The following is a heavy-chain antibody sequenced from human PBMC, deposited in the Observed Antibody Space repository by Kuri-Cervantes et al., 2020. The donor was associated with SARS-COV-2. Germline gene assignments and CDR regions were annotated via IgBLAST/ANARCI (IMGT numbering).Heavy chain of an antibody. CDR2: SSGYNGNT. CDR3: ARSRHCSSTSCYGGYYMDV. D-gene: IGHD2-2*01. V-gene: IGHV1-18*04. Sequence: ASVKVSCKASGCTFTNYGISWVRQAPGQGLEWMGWSSGYNGNTNYAQKVQGRVTMTADISTSTAYMELRRLRSDDTAVYYCARSRHCSSTSCYGGYYMDVWGKGTAVTASS. J-gene: IGHJ6*03. CDR1: GCTFTNYG.